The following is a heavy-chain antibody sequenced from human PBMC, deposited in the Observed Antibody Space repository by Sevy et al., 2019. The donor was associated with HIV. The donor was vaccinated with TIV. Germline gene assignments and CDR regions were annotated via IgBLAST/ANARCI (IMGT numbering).Heavy chain of an antibody. D-gene: IGHD5-18*01. Sequence: SETLSLTCTVSGGSISSGGYYWSWIRQHPGKGLEWIGYIYYSGSTYYNPSLKSRVTISVDTSKNQFSLKLSSVTAADTAVYYCARTTMADAFDIWGQVTMVTVSS. CDR2: IYYSGST. CDR3: ARTTMADAFDI. CDR1: GGSISSGGYY. V-gene: IGHV4-31*03. J-gene: IGHJ3*02.